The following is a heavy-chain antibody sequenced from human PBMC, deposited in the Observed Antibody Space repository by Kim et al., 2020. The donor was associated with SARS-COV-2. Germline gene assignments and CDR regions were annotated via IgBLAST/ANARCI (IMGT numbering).Heavy chain of an antibody. Sequence: SETLSLTCAVYGGSFSGYHWSWIRQPPGKGLEWIGEINHSGSTNYSPSLKSRVTISIDTSRNQFTLKLTSVTAADTAPYYCARGRAGVVPGAILGIGPHYDSYVMDVWGQGTTVTVSS. V-gene: IGHV4-34*01. J-gene: IGHJ6*02. CDR2: INHSGST. CDR1: GGSFSGYH. D-gene: IGHD2-2*01. CDR3: ARGRAGVVPGAILGIGPHYDSYVMDV.